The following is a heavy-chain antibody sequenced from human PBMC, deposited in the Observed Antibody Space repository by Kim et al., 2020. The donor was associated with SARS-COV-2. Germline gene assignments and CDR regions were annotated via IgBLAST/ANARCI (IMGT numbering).Heavy chain of an antibody. CDR1: GYTFTSYA. J-gene: IGHJ6*02. Sequence: ASVKVSCKASGYTFTSYAMNWVRQAPGQGLECMGWINTNTGNPTYAQGFTGRFVFSLDTSVSTAYLQISSLKAEDTAVYYCARGGFWSGYPSYYYGMDVWGQGTTVTVSS. V-gene: IGHV7-4-1*02. CDR3: ARGGFWSGYPSYYYGMDV. D-gene: IGHD3-3*01. CDR2: INTNTGNP.